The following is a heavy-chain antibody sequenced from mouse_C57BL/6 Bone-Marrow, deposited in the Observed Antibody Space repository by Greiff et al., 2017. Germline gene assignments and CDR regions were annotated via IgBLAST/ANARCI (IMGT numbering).Heavy chain of an antibody. Sequence: QVQLQQPGAELVKPGASVKMSCKASGYTFTSYWITWVKQRPGQGLEWIGDIYPGSGSTNYNEKFKSKATLTVDTSSSTAYMQLSSLTSEYSAVYYCARSLYYYGSDYWGQGTTLAVSS. V-gene: IGHV1-55*01. D-gene: IGHD1-1*01. CDR3: ARSLYYYGSDY. J-gene: IGHJ2*01. CDR1: GYTFTSYW. CDR2: IYPGSGST.